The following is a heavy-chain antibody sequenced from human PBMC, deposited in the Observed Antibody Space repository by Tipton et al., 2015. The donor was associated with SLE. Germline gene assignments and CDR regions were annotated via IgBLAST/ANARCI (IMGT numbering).Heavy chain of an antibody. CDR3: ASILNHAFDY. J-gene: IGHJ4*02. CDR2: ISDSGNT. Sequence: TLSLTCTVSGGSTNSYYWTWIRQPPGKGLEWIGYISDSGNTIDNPSLKSRLTISVDTSKNQFSLKLRAVTAADTAVYYCASILNHAFDYWGQGTLVTVSS. D-gene: IGHD2-8*01. V-gene: IGHV4-59*01. CDR1: GGSTNSYY.